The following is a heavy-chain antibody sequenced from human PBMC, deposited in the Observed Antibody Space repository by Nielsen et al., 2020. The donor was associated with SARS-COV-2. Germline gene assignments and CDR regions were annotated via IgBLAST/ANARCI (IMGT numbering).Heavy chain of an antibody. V-gene: IGHV3-30*18. Sequence: GGSLRLSCAASGFTFSSYGMHWVRQVPGKGLEWVAVISYDGSNKYYADSVKGRFTISRDNSRNTLYLQMNSLRADDTAVYYCAKDYRRAVVAPAADYWGQGTLVTVSS. CDR1: GFTFSSYG. D-gene: IGHD2-2*01. CDR3: AKDYRRAVVAPAADY. CDR2: ISYDGSNK. J-gene: IGHJ4*02.